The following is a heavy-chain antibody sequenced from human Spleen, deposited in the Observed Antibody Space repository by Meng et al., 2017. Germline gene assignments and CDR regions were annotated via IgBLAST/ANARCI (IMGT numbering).Heavy chain of an antibody. CDR1: GGSISSSSYY. CDR3: ARGVGSGLYFYYFDY. CDR2: IQSGGRT. D-gene: IGHD6-19*01. Sequence: ETLSLTCTVSGGSISSSSYYWGWIRQAPGKGLEWVSLIQSGGRTYYADSVRGRFTISRDSSKNTLSLQMNSVRAEDTAVYFCARGVGSGLYFYYFDYWGQGTVVTVSS. J-gene: IGHJ4*02. V-gene: IGHV3-66*02.